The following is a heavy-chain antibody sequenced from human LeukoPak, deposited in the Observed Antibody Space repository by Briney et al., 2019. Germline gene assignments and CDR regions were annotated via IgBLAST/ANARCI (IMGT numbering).Heavy chain of an antibody. CDR1: GYTFTTHW. CDR3: ATLTRIRGIIAYYFDS. CDR2: IYPDDSDT. J-gene: IGHJ4*02. V-gene: IGHV5-51*01. Sequence: GESLKISCQGSGYTFTTHWIGWVRQMPGKGLEWMGIIYPDDSDTKYSPSFQGQVTISADKSLGTAFLQWSSLKASDTAIYYCATLTRIRGIIAYYFDSWGQGTLVTVSS. D-gene: IGHD3-10*01.